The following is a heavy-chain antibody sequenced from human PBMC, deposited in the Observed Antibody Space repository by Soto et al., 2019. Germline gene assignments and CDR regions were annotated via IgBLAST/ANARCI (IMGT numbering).Heavy chain of an antibody. CDR3: ATQRLCTGGHCWNWFDP. J-gene: IGHJ5*02. Sequence: SETLSLTCTVSGGSISSYYWSWIRQPPGKGLEWIGYIYYSGSTNYNPSLKSRVTISVDTSKNQFSLKLSSVTAADTAVYYCATQRLCTGGHCWNWFDPWGQGTLVTVSS. V-gene: IGHV4-59*08. CDR2: IYYSGST. D-gene: IGHD2-8*02. CDR1: GGSISSYY.